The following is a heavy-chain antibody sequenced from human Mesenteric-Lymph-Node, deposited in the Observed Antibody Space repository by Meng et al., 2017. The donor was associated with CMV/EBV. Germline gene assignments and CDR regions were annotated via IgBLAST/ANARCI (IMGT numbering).Heavy chain of an antibody. V-gene: IGHV4-31*02. CDR2: IFHTGST. J-gene: IGHJ5*02. Sequence: SGGPINSGAYYSSWIRQFPGEGLEWIGYIFHTGSTYYKPSLKSRVTMSVDTSKNQISLKLSSVTAADTAVYYCARDHSTGYAGGYDPWGQGTLVTVSS. D-gene: IGHD3-9*01. CDR3: ARDHSTGYAGGYDP. CDR1: GGPINSGAYY.